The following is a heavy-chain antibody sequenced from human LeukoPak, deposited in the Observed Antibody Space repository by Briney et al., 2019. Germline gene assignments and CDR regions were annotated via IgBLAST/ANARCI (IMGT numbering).Heavy chain of an antibody. CDR1: GFTFSSYS. J-gene: IGHJ4*02. Sequence: GGSLRLSCAASGFTFSSYSMNWVRQAPGKGLEWVSSISSSSSYIYYADSVKGRFTISRDNAKNSLYLQMNSLRAEDTAVYYCARTIQLWPERMAGRSDYWGQGTLVTVSS. V-gene: IGHV3-21*01. CDR3: ARTIQLWPERMAGRSDY. CDR2: ISSSSSYI. D-gene: IGHD5-18*01.